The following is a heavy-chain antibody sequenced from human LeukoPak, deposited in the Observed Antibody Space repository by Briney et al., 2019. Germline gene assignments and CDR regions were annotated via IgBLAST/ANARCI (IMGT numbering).Heavy chain of an antibody. Sequence: GESLRISCKTSGYSFTSYWIHWVRQMPGKELEWMGSIYPGNSDTRYSPSFQGHVTISADSSSSTAYLQWSSLKASDTAMYYCARVRDYYDSSGKLDYWGQGTLVTVSS. CDR2: IYPGNSDT. D-gene: IGHD3-22*01. CDR1: GYSFTSYW. V-gene: IGHV5-78*01. CDR3: ARVRDYYDSSGKLDY. J-gene: IGHJ4*02.